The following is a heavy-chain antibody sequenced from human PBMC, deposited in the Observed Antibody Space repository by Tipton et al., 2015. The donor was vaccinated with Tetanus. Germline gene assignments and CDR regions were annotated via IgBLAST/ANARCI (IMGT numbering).Heavy chain of an antibody. V-gene: IGHV3-33*01. CDR2: SWYDGTDK. J-gene: IGHJ4*02. D-gene: IGHD2-15*01. Sequence: SLRLSCAASGFIFSSYGIHWVRRAPGKGLEWLADSWYDGTDKYYADSVKGRFTISRDNSKNTLYLQMNSLRAEDTALYYCAREADCSGGSCFSGDFDTWGQGTQVTVSS. CDR1: GFIFSSYG. CDR3: AREADCSGGSCFSGDFDT.